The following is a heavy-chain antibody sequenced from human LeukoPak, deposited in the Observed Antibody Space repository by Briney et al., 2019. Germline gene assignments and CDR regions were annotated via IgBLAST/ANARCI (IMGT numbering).Heavy chain of an antibody. J-gene: IGHJ6*02. CDR3: ARGGYDRAYYYYGMDV. D-gene: IGHD5-18*01. CDR2: ISSSSSTI. Sequence: GGSRRLSCAASGFTFSSYSMNWVRQAPGKGLEWVSYISSSSSTIYYADSVKGRFTISRDNAKNSLYLQMNSLRDEDTAVYYCARGGYDRAYYYYGMDVWGQGTTVTVSS. V-gene: IGHV3-48*02. CDR1: GFTFSSYS.